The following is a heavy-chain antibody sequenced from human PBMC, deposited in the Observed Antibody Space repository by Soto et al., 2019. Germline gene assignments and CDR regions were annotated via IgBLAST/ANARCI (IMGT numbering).Heavy chain of an antibody. V-gene: IGHV1-2*02. J-gene: IGHJ3*01. CDR3: ARGTLRNDAYDF. CDR2: LNPMSDGS. CDR1: GYIFTGYY. Sequence: QVQLLQSGADVKKPGASVKVSCETSGYIFTGYYMHWARQAPGQGLDWMGWLNPMSDGSYSAQKFRGRVIMTRDTSTSTAYLEVTGLTSDDTAVYFCARGTLRNDAYDFWRQGTLVTVSP. D-gene: IGHD1-1*01.